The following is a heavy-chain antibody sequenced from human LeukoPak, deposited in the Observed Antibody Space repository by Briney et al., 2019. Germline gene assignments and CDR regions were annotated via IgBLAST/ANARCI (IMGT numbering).Heavy chain of an antibody. D-gene: IGHD2-8*01. CDR3: ARVPKGGHCSNGVCYTGTDYFDY. CDR2: IYHSGRT. V-gene: IGHV4-38-2*02. J-gene: IGHJ4*02. CDR1: GYSISSGYY. Sequence: PSETLSLTCTVSGYSISSGYYWGWIRQPPGKGLEWIGSIYHSGRTFYNPSLKSRVTISVDTSKNQFSLKLSSVTAADTAVYYCARVPKGGHCSNGVCYTGTDYFDYWGQGTLVTVSS.